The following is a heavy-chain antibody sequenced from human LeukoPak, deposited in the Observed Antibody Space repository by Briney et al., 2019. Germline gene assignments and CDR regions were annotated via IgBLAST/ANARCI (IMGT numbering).Heavy chain of an antibody. D-gene: IGHD3-22*01. CDR2: INQDGSEE. Sequence: GGSLRLSCAASGFTFSNYWMTWVRQAPGKGLEWVAHINQDGSEEHYMDSVKARFTISRDNAKNSLSLQMNSLRAEDTAVYYCVRARNYYYDSSGYSNAFDIWGQGTMVTVSS. CDR1: GFTFSNYW. V-gene: IGHV3-7*01. CDR3: VRARNYYYDSSGYSNAFDI. J-gene: IGHJ3*02.